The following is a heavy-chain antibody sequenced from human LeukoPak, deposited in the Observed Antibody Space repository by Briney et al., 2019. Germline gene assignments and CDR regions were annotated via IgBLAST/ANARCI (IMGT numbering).Heavy chain of an antibody. CDR1: GGSNNSRTYY. Sequence: SETLSLTCTVSGGSNNSRTYYWGWICQPPRKGLEWIGNIYYSGSTFYNPSLKSRITISIDTSNNEFSLKLSSVTAADTAVYYCARIYYDSSGYYYEFDYWGQGTLVTVSS. V-gene: IGHV4-39*01. D-gene: IGHD3-22*01. CDR3: ARIYYDSSGYYYEFDY. CDR2: IYYSGST. J-gene: IGHJ4*02.